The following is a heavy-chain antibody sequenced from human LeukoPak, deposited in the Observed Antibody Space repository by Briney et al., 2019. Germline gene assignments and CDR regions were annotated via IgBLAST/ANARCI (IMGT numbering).Heavy chain of an antibody. CDR1: GGTFSSYA. CDR2: IIPIFGTA. D-gene: IGHD3-22*01. J-gene: IGHJ4*02. CDR3: ARDFRNDYYDSSGYSG. Sequence: GASVKVSCKASGGTFSSYAISWARQAPGQGLEWMGGIIPIFGTANYAQKFQGRVTITADESTSTAYMELSSLRSEDTAVYYCARDFRNDYYDSSGYSGWGQGTLVTVSS. V-gene: IGHV1-69*13.